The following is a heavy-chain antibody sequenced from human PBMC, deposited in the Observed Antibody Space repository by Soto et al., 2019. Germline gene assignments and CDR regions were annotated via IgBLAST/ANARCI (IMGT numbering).Heavy chain of an antibody. V-gene: IGHV1-69*13. J-gene: IGHJ6*02. CDR3: ARRTLSGHYGMDV. CDR1: GVTFSGYA. CDR2: IIPIFGTA. Sequence: SVNGSCNASGVTFSGYATSWVRQAPGQGLEWMGGIIPIFGTANYAQKVQGRVTITANESTSTAYMELGSLRSEATAVSYGARRTLSGHYGMDVWGHGTTVTVSS. D-gene: IGHD1-1*01.